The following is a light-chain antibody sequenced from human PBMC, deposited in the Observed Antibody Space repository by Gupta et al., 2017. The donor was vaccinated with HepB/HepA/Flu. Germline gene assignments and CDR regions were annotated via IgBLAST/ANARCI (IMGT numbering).Light chain of an antibody. CDR1: QSISSW. CDR2: KAS. J-gene: IGKJ4*01. V-gene: IGKV1-5*03. CDR3: QQYNSYLT. Sequence: DIQMTQSPSTLSASVGDRVTITCRASQSISSWLAWYQQKPGKAPKLLIYKASSLESGSPSRFSGSGSGTEFTLTSSSLQPDDFATYYCQQYNSYLTFGGGTKVEIK.